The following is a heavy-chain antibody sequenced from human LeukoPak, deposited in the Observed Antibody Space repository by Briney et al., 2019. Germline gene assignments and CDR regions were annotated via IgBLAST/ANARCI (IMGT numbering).Heavy chain of an antibody. D-gene: IGHD2-15*01. V-gene: IGHV3-11*04. J-gene: IGHJ4*02. Sequence: GGSLRLXCAASGFTFSDYYMSWSRQAPGKGLEWVSYISTSGSNIYYADSVRGRFTISRDDAKNSLYLQMNSLRAEDTAVYYCAGTGGSSCFLGCGFDYWGQGTLVTVSS. CDR1: GFTFSDYY. CDR3: AGTGGSSCFLGCGFDY. CDR2: ISTSGSNI.